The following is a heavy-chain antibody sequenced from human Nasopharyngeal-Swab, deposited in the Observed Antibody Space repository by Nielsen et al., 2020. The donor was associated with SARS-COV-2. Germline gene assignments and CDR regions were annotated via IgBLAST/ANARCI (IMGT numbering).Heavy chain of an antibody. CDR2: INTNTGNP. Sequence: ASVKVSCKASGYTFTVYPVNWVRRAPGQGLEWMGWINTNTGNPTYAQGFTGRFVFSLDTSVSTAYLQINSLKADDTAVYYCARDGTWMGYYYDTSSYSDAFDIWGQGTMVTVSS. CDR3: ARDGTWMGYYYDTSSYSDAFDI. J-gene: IGHJ3*02. D-gene: IGHD3-22*01. CDR1: GYTFTVYP. V-gene: IGHV7-4-1*02.